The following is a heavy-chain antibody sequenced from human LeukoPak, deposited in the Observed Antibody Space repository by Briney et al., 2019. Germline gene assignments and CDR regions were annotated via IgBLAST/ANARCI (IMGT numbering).Heavy chain of an antibody. CDR2: IIPILGIA. Sequence: SVKVSCKASGGTFSSYAISWVRQAPGQGLEWMGRIIPILGIANYAQKFQGRVTITAGKSTSTAYMELSSLRSEDTAVYYCATFEGQQQPRREAFDIWGQGTMVTVSS. D-gene: IGHD6-13*01. CDR3: ATFEGQQQPRREAFDI. CDR1: GGTFSSYA. J-gene: IGHJ3*02. V-gene: IGHV1-69*04.